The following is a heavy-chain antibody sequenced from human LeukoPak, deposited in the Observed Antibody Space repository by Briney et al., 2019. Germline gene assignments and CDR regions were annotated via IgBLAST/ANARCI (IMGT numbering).Heavy chain of an antibody. D-gene: IGHD2-21*01. CDR3: ARGGRPYGMVIALAFDY. CDR2: IYTSGST. V-gene: IGHV4-4*07. CDR1: GGSISTYY. J-gene: IGHJ4*02. Sequence: PSETLSLTCSVSGGSISTYYWSWIRQPAGKGLEWIGRIYTSGSTNYNPSLKSRVTMSVDTSKNQFSLKLSSVTAADTAVYYCARGGRPYGMVIALAFDYWGQGTLVTVSS.